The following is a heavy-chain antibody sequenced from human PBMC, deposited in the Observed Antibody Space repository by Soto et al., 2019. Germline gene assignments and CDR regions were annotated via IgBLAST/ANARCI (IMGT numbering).Heavy chain of an antibody. D-gene: IGHD7-27*01. J-gene: IGHJ4*02. CDR2: ISAYNGKT. Sequence: QVQLVQSGAEVKKPGASVKVSCRASGYTFTSYGISWVRQAPGQGLEWMGGISAYNGKTNYAQKLQGRVTMTTDTSTSTGYMELRSLRSDDTAVYFCARDLTPADYWGQGTLVTVSS. CDR3: ARDLTPADY. V-gene: IGHV1-18*01. CDR1: GYTFTSYG.